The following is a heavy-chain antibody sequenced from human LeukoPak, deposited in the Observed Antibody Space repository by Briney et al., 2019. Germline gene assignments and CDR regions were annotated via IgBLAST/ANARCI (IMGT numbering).Heavy chain of an antibody. CDR2: IYYSGST. Sequence: SETLSLTCTVSGGSIRYSSYYWSWIRQHPGKGLEWIGYIYYSGSTYYNPSLKSRVTISVDTSKNQFSLKLSSVTAADTAVYYCARALASGSFDTNWFDPWGQGTLVTVSS. CDR1: GGSIRYSSYY. V-gene: IGHV4-31*03. D-gene: IGHD3-10*01. J-gene: IGHJ5*02. CDR3: ARALASGSFDTNWFDP.